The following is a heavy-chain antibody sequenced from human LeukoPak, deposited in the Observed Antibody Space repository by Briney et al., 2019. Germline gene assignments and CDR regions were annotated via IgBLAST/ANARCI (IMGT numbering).Heavy chain of an antibody. J-gene: IGHJ4*02. Sequence: GGSLRLSCAASGFTVSSNYMSWVRQAPGKGLEWVSVIYSGGSTYYADSVKGRFTISRDNSKNTLYLQMNSLRAEDTAVYYCARVRVPSGWYERQSGLDYWGQGTLVTVSS. V-gene: IGHV3-66*01. D-gene: IGHD6-19*01. CDR2: IYSGGST. CDR1: GFTVSSNY. CDR3: ARVRVPSGWYERQSGLDY.